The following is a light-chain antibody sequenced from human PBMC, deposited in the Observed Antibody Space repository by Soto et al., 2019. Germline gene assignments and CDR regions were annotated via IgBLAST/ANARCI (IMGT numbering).Light chain of an antibody. J-gene: IGKJ5*01. V-gene: IGKV3-11*01. CDR3: QQRSNWPIT. CDR2: GAS. Sequence: IVLTHAPSTLSLSPGERATLSCRSIQIVIIYLSFYQQKPGEAPSLLIYGASNISTCIPARFSGSGSGTDFPLTISSLEPEDFAVYYCQQRSNWPITFGQGTRLEIK. CDR1: QIVIIY.